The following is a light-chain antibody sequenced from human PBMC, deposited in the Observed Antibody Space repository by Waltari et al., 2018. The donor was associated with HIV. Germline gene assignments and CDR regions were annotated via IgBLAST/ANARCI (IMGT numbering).Light chain of an antibody. CDR1: QSVSSSY. V-gene: IGKV3-20*01. J-gene: IGKJ2*01. CDR2: GAS. CDR3: QQYDDSAQYT. Sequence: ELVLTQSPGTLSLSPGERATLSCRASQSVSSSYLAWYQQKPGQAPRLLIHGASSRATGIPDRFSGSGSATDFTLTISRLEPEDFAVYYCQQYDDSAQYTFGQGTRLEIK.